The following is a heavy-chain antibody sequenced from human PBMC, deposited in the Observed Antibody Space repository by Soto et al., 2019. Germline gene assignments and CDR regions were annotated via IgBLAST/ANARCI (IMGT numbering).Heavy chain of an antibody. V-gene: IGHV3-23*01. Sequence: GGSLGLSCAASGFTFSSYAMSWVRQAPGKGLEWVSAISGSGGSTYYADSVKGRFTISRDNSKNTLYLQMNSPRAEDTAVYYCAKLDRGLLLRPASDYWGQGTLVTVSS. J-gene: IGHJ4*02. D-gene: IGHD3-22*01. CDR2: ISGSGGST. CDR1: GFTFSSYA. CDR3: AKLDRGLLLRPASDY.